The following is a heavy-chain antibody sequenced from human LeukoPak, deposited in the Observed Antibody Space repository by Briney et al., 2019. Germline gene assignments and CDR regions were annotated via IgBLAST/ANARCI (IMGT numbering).Heavy chain of an antibody. CDR2: INPSGGST. J-gene: IGHJ6*03. D-gene: IGHD6-19*01. CDR3: ARGRDSSGWYTSPYYYYYMDV. V-gene: IGHV1-46*01. CDR1: GYTFTSYY. Sequence: ASVKVSCKASGYTFTSYYMHWLRQAPGQGLEWMGIINPSGGSTSYAQKFQGRVTMTRNTSISTAYMVLSSLRSEDTAVYYCARGRDSSGWYTSPYYYYYMDVWGKGTTVTVSS.